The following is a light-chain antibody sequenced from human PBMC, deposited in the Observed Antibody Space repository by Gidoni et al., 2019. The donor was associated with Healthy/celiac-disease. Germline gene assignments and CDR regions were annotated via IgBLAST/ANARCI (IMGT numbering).Light chain of an antibody. J-gene: IGLJ2*01. CDR2: RDS. CDR3: QVWDSSTVV. V-gene: IGLV3-9*01. Sequence: SYELTPPLSVSVALGQTARITCGGNNIGSENVHWYQQKPGQATVLVIYRDSNRPSGIPERFSGSNSGNTATLTISRAQAGDEADYYCQVWDSSTVVFGGGTKLTVL. CDR1: NIGSEN.